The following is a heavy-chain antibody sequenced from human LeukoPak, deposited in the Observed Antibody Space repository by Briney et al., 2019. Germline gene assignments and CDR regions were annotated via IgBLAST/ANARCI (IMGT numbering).Heavy chain of an antibody. CDR2: ISSSSNYI. D-gene: IGHD1-1*01. J-gene: IGHJ3*01. Sequence: GGSLRLSCAASGFIFSSYNMNWVRQAPGKGLEWVSSISSSSNYIYYADSVKGRFTISRDNAESSLSLQMNSLSAEDTAVYYCARDGYNSANGIDVWGQGTMVTVSS. V-gene: IGHV3-21*01. CDR1: GFIFSSYN. CDR3: ARDGYNSANGIDV.